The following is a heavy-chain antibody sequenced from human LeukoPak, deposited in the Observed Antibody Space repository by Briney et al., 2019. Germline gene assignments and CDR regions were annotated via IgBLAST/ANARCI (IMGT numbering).Heavy chain of an antibody. D-gene: IGHD2-2*01. V-gene: IGHV3-23*01. Sequence: GGSLRLSCAASGFTFSNYVLIWVSQAQGMGLEWVSAITGSGGTTSYADSVKGRFTISRDNSRNTLYLQMNSLRAEDAAVYYCAKDREVSAARVYDYWGQGTLVTVSS. CDR2: ITGSGGTT. CDR3: AKDREVSAARVYDY. J-gene: IGHJ4*02. CDR1: GFTFSNYV.